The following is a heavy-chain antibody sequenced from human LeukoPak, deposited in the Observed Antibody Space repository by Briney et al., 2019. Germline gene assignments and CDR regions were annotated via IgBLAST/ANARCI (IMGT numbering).Heavy chain of an antibody. CDR3: ARDPGITMIVVVITSAFDI. CDR2: INPSGGST. CDR1: GYTFSDYY. J-gene: IGHJ3*02. D-gene: IGHD3-22*01. V-gene: IGHV1-46*01. Sequence: ASVKVSCKASGYTFSDYYMHWVRQAPGQGLEWMGIINPSGGSTSYAQKFQGRVTMTRDTSTSTVYMELSSLRSEDTAVYYCARDPGITMIVVVITSAFDIWGQGTMVTVSS.